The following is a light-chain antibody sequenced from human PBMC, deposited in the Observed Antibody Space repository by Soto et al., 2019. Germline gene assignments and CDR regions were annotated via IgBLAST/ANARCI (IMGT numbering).Light chain of an antibody. V-gene: IGKV3-15*01. CDR2: GAS. Sequence: IVMTQSPATLSVSPGERATLPCRASPRVSANSAWYQQKPGQAPRLLVHGASTRATGIPARFSGSGSGTEFTLTISSLQSEDFAVYYCQQYNNWPRTFGQGTKV. CDR3: QQYNNWPRT. J-gene: IGKJ1*01. CDR1: PRVSAN.